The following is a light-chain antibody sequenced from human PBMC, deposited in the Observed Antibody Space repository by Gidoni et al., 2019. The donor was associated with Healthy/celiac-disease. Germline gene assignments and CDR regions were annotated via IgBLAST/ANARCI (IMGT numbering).Light chain of an antibody. J-gene: IGKJ3*01. CDR1: QSLVYSDGKTY. CDR3: MQGTHWPPFT. Sequence: DVVMTQSPLSLPVTLGQPASISCRSSQSLVYSDGKTYLNWFQQRPGQSPRRLIYKVSNRDSGVPDRFSGSGSGTDFTLKISRVEAEDVGVYYCMQGTHWPPFTFGPGTKVDIK. V-gene: IGKV2-30*01. CDR2: KVS.